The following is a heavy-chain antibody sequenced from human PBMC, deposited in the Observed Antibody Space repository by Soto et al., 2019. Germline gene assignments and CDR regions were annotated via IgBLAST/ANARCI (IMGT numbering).Heavy chain of an antibody. Sequence: GASVKVSCKASGYTFTSYDIHWVRQATGQGLEWMGWMNPNSGNTGYAQKFQGRVTMTRNTSISTAYMELSSLRSEDTAVYYCARAGRLWELPDYYYYGMDGWGQGTTVTVSS. CDR3: ARAGRLWELPDYYYYGMDG. CDR1: GYTFTSYD. D-gene: IGHD1-26*01. V-gene: IGHV1-8*01. J-gene: IGHJ6*02. CDR2: MNPNSGNT.